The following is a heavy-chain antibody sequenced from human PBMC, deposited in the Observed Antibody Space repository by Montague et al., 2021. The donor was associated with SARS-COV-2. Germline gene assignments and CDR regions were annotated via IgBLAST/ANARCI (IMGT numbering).Heavy chain of an antibody. J-gene: IGHJ4*02. CDR1: GFTFSSYW. Sequence: LSLSWSASGFTFSSYWMTWVRQTPGKGLEWLAQIKGDGSEKYYVDSVKGRFTVSRDNAKNSLYLQMSSLSGEDTGVYYCARDSGQRSIDHWGQGTLITVSS. V-gene: IGHV3-7*05. CDR3: ARDSGQRSIDH. CDR2: IKGDGSEK. D-gene: IGHD3-10*01.